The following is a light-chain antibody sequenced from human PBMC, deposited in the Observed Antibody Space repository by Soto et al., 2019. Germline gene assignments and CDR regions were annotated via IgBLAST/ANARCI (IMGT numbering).Light chain of an antibody. V-gene: IGLV1-44*01. J-gene: IGLJ1*01. CDR1: SSNIGANT. CDR2: TNN. Sequence: YVLTQPPSASGDPGQRVTISCSGSSSNIGANTVNWYRQLPGTAPRLLMYTNNQRPSGVPDRFSGSKSGTSASLAISGLQSEDEADYYCATWDDSLNGYVFGTGTKVTVL. CDR3: ATWDDSLNGYV.